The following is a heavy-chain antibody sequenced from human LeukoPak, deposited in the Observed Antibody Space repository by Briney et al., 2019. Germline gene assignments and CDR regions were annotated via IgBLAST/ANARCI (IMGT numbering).Heavy chain of an antibody. J-gene: IGHJ4*02. CDR3: AKAASYSNYFDY. CDR2: IRYDGSNK. CDR1: GFTFSSYG. Sequence: GGSLRLSCAASGFTFSSYGMHWVRQAPGKGLEWVAFIRYDGSNKYYADSVKGRFTISRDNSKNTLYLQMNSLRAEDTAVYYCAKAASYSNYFDYWGQGTLVTVSP. D-gene: IGHD4-11*01. V-gene: IGHV3-30*02.